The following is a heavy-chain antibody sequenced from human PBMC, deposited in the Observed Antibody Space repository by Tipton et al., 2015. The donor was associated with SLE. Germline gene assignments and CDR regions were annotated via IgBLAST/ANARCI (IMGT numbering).Heavy chain of an antibody. CDR1: GGSISSSSYY. Sequence: TLSLTCTVSGGSISSSSYYWGWIRQPPGKGLEWIGSIYYSGSTYYNPSLKSRVTISVDTSKNQFSLKLSSVTAADTAVYYCARGHRVRGDPYFDYWGQGPLVTVSS. V-gene: IGHV4-39*07. CDR2: IYYSGST. D-gene: IGHD3-10*01. CDR3: ARGHRVRGDPYFDY. J-gene: IGHJ4*02.